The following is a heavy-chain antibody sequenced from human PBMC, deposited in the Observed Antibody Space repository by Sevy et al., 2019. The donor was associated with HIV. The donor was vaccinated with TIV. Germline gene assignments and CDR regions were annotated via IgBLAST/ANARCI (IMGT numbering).Heavy chain of an antibody. V-gene: IGHV4-31*03. CDR1: GGSISSGGYY. CDR2: IYYSGST. J-gene: IGHJ4*02. D-gene: IGHD3-10*01. CDR3: VGERYYGSGSYYLYYFDY. Sequence: SETLSLTCTVSGGSISSGGYYWSWIRQHPGKGLEWIGYIYYSGSTYYNPSLKSRVTISVDTSKNQFSLKLSSVTAADTAVYYCVGERYYGSGSYYLYYFDYWGQGTLVTVSS.